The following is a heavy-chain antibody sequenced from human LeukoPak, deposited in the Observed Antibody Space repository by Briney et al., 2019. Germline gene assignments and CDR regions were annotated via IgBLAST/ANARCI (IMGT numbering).Heavy chain of an antibody. V-gene: IGHV1-18*01. CDR3: TRGDQYSDLWTTYHPSAFDV. CDR2: ISAYNGNA. J-gene: IGHJ3*01. Sequence: GASVKVSCKASGYTFTDYAINWVRQAPGEGLEWMGWISAYNGNAHYAQKLQGRVTMTTDTSTSTAYMELRSLRSDDTAVFYCTRGDQYSDLWTTYHPSAFDVWGQGTMVTVSS. CDR1: GYTFTDYA. D-gene: IGHD3-3*01.